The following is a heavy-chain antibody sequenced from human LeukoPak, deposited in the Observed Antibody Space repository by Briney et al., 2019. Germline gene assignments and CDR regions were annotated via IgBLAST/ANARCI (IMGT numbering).Heavy chain of an antibody. CDR2: ITDSGVDT. J-gene: IGHJ4*02. CDR3: AKGSRGSYHY. V-gene: IGHV3-23*01. D-gene: IGHD1-26*01. CDR1: GFTFNSDA. Sequence: GGSLRLSCAASGFTFNSDAMTWVRQAPEKGLEWVSSITDSGVDTYYADSVKGRFTIPRDNSKNTLFLQMNSLRAEDTAVYYCAKGSRGSYHYWGQGTLVTVSS.